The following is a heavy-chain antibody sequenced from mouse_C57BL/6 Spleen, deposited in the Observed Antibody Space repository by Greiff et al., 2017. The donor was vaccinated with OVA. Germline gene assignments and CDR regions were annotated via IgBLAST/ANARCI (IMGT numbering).Heavy chain of an antibody. CDR2: IRNKANNHAT. Sequence: EVKLQESGGGLVQPGGSMKLSCAASGFTFSDAWMDWVRQSPEKGLEWVAEIRNKANNHATYYAESVKGRFTISRADSNSSVYLQKNSLRGENTGIYDCTRVERSYVYWNFDVWGTGTTVTVSS. CDR1: GFTFSDAW. V-gene: IGHV6-6*01. J-gene: IGHJ1*03. D-gene: IGHD1-1*01. CDR3: TRVERSYVYWNFDV.